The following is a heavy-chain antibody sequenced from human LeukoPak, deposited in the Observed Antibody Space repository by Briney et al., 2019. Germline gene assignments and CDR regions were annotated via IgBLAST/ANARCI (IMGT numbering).Heavy chain of an antibody. CDR2: ISVNGSST. D-gene: IGHD3-22*01. J-gene: IGHJ3*02. V-gene: IGHV3-23*01. CDR1: GFTFSSYG. CDR3: AKGQDYYDSSGHYEADVFDI. Sequence: PGGSLRLSCAASGFTFSSYGMTWVRQAPGKGLDWVSTISVNGSSTYYAGSVKGRFTISRDNSKNTLFLQMSSLRAEDTAVYYCAKGQDYYDSSGHYEADVFDIWGQGTMVTVSS.